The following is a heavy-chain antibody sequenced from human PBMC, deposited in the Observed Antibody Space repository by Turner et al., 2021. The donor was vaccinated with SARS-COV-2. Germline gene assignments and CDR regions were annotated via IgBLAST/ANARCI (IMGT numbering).Heavy chain of an antibody. D-gene: IGHD6-19*01. V-gene: IGHV3-30-3*01. CDR3: ARDRITVAGNLDH. CDR1: GFTFSNYA. J-gene: IGHJ4*02. CDR2: ISSVGNNQ. Sequence: QVLLVESGGGVVQPGRSLRLSCAASGFTFSNYAMHWVRQAPGKGLEWVAVISSVGNNQHYADSVKGRFTVSRDDSKNSLYLQINSLRAEDTGVYYCARDRITVAGNLDHRGQGTLVTVSS.